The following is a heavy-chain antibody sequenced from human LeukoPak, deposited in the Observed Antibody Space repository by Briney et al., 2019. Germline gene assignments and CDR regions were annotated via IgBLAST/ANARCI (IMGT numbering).Heavy chain of an antibody. CDR3: ARALPPYSGYDSDAFDI. Sequence: SETLSLTCAVYGGSFSGYYWGWIRQPPGKGLEWIGEINHSGSTNYNPSLKSRVTISVDTSKNQFSLKLSSVTAADTAVYYCARALPPYSGYDSDAFDIWGQGTMVTVSS. CDR2: INHSGST. D-gene: IGHD5-12*01. CDR1: GGSFSGYY. V-gene: IGHV4-34*01. J-gene: IGHJ3*02.